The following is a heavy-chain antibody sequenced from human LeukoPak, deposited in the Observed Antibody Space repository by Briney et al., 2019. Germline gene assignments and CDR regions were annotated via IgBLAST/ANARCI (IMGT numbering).Heavy chain of an antibody. D-gene: IGHD3-22*01. CDR1: GGSVSSGNYY. CDR2: RHYSGST. V-gene: IGHV4-61*01. CDR3: ARDPSGYFNY. J-gene: IGHJ4*02. Sequence: SEALSLTCTVSGGSVSSGNYYWSWIRQPPGKGLEWIGYRHYSGSTNYNPSLKSRVTISVDTSKNQFSLKLSSVTAADTAVYYCARDPSGYFNYWGQGTLATVSS.